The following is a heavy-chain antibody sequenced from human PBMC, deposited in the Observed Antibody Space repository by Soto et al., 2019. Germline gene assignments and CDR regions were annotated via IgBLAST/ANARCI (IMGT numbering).Heavy chain of an antibody. CDR3: ARGGAVRWFDP. CDR1: GGSISSSSYY. V-gene: IGHV4-39*01. D-gene: IGHD3-10*01. CDR2: IYYSGST. J-gene: IGHJ5*02. Sequence: PSETLSLTCTVSGGSISSSSYYWGWIRQPPGKGLEWIGSIYYSGSTYYNPSLKSRVTISVDTSKNQFSLKLSSVTAADTAVYYCARGGAVRWFDPWGQGTLVTVSS.